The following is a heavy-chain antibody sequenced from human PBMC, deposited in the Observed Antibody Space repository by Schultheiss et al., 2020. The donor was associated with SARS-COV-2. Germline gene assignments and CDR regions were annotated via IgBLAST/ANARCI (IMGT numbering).Heavy chain of an antibody. V-gene: IGHV1-69*13. CDR3: ARSRTGGVGMDV. CDR2: IIPIFGTA. Sequence: SVKVSCKASGYTFTGYYMHWVRQAPGQGLEWMGGIIPIFGTANYAQKFQGRVTITADESTSTAYMELSSLRSEDTAVYYCARSRTGGVGMDVWGQGTTVTVSS. CDR1: GYTFTGYY. D-gene: IGHD7-27*01. J-gene: IGHJ6*02.